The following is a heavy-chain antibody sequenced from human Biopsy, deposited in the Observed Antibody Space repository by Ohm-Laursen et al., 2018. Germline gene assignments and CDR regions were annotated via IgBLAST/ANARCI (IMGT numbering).Heavy chain of an antibody. J-gene: IGHJ4*02. V-gene: IGHV4-39*01. Sequence: SDTLSLTCTVTDGSISNIINYWGWIRQPLGKGLEWLGSIYPTGITDYNPSLKSRAPISVDTSNTQFPLKLSSLSAADTAVYYCARHSFGSGRDFWGQGTLVTVSS. CDR3: ARHSFGSGRDF. D-gene: IGHD3-10*01. CDR2: IYPTGIT. CDR1: DGSISNIINY.